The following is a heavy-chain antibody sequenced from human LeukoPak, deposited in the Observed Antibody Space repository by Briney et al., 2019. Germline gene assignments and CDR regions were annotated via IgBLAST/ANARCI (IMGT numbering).Heavy chain of an antibody. CDR1: GYTFTGYY. CDR3: ARDPYDFWSGYYRTPHYYFDY. V-gene: IGHV1-2*02. Sequence: ASVKVSCKAFGYTFTGYYMHWVRQAPGQGLEWMGWINPNSGGTNYAQKFQGRVTMTRDTSISTAYMELSRLRSDDTAVYYCARDPYDFWSGYYRTPHYYFDYWGQGTLVTVSS. CDR2: INPNSGGT. D-gene: IGHD3-3*01. J-gene: IGHJ4*02.